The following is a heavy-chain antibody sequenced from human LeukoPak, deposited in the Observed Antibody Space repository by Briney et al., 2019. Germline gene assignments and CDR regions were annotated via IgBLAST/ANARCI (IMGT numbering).Heavy chain of an antibody. J-gene: IGHJ1*01. Sequence: GASVKVSCKVSGYTLTELSMHWLRQAPGKGLEWMGGFDPEDGETIYAQKFQGRVTMTEDTSTDTAYMELSSLRSEDTAVYYSTTPTRSHYYDILTGNSYFHHCGQGTLVTVSS. V-gene: IGHV1-24*01. D-gene: IGHD3-9*01. CDR2: FDPEDGET. CDR1: GYTLTELS. CDR3: TTPTRSHYYDILTGNSYFHH.